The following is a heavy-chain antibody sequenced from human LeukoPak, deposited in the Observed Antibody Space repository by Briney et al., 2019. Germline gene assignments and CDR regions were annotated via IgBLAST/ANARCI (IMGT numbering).Heavy chain of an antibody. V-gene: IGHV3-23*01. D-gene: IGHD5-24*01. CDR2: VGGSGGTT. CDR3: AKEWMATVFDY. CDR1: GFTFSSYA. Sequence: GGSLRLSCAASGFTFSSYAMSWVRQAPGKGLEWVSAVGGSGGTTYYADSVKGRFTISRDNSKNTLYLQMNSLRGEDTAVYYCAKEWMATVFDYWGLGTLVTVSS. J-gene: IGHJ4*02.